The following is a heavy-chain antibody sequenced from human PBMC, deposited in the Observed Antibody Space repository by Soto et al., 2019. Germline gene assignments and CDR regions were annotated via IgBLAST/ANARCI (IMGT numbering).Heavy chain of an antibody. Sequence: SVKVSCKASGDTFSRYAISWVRQAPGQGLEWMGGITXIFGTXNYAQKFQGRVXITADDSTXTAYMELSTLRSEATAASYCARASDSYGPLLDVWGQGTTVTVYS. V-gene: IGHV1-69*01. CDR1: GDTFSRYA. J-gene: IGHJ6*02. D-gene: IGHD5-18*01. CDR2: ITXIFGTX. CDR3: ARASDSYGPLLDV.